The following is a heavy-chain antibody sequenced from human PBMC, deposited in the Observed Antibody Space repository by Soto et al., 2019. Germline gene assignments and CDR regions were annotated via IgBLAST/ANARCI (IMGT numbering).Heavy chain of an antibody. CDR2: ISSAGTNK. CDR1: GFTFSTYA. D-gene: IGHD1-1*01. Sequence: PGGSLRLSCAASGFTFSTYAMHWVRQAPGKGLEWVAVISSAGTNKYYADSVKGRFTLSRDNSKNTLYLQMHSLRGEDTAVYYCAKVWKSGGFDSWGQGTLVTVSS. CDR3: AKVWKSGGFDS. J-gene: IGHJ4*02. V-gene: IGHV3-30-3*01.